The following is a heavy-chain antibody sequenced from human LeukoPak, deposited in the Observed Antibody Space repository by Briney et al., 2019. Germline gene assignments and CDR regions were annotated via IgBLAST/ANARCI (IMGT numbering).Heavy chain of an antibody. J-gene: IGHJ4*02. Sequence: PGRSLRLSCAASGSTFSSYGMHWVRQAPGKGLEWVAVISYDGSNKYYADSVKGRFTISRDNSKNTLYLQMNSLRAEDTAVYYCAKEGSYYDILTGYYDYWGQGTLVTVSS. CDR3: AKEGSYYDILTGYYDY. V-gene: IGHV3-30*18. CDR2: ISYDGSNK. CDR1: GSTFSSYG. D-gene: IGHD3-9*01.